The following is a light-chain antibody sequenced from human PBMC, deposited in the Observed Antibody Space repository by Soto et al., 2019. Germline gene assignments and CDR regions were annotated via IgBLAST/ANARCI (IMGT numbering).Light chain of an antibody. CDR1: QRVLVTPSNKNN. J-gene: IGKJ4*01. V-gene: IGKV4-1*01. CDR2: WAS. CDR3: QQYFIAPLT. Sequence: DIVMTQSPDSLAVSLGERATINCKSSQRVLVTPSNKNNLAWYQQKPGQPPKLLIYWASLRESGVTDRFSGSWSGTDFTLTISSLRAEDVAVYYCQQYFIAPLTFGGGTKVEIK.